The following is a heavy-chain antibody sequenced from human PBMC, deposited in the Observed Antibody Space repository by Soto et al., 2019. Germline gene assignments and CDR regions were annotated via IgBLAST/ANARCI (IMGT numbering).Heavy chain of an antibody. Sequence: EVQLLESGGGLVQPGGSLRLSCAASGFTFSSYAMSWVRQAPGKGLEWVSAISGSGGSTYYADSVKGRFTTSRDNSKNTLYLQMNSLRAEDTAVYYCAKDLAHYDSSGYGAFDIWGQGTMVTVSS. J-gene: IGHJ3*02. CDR2: ISGSGGST. V-gene: IGHV3-23*01. CDR3: AKDLAHYDSSGYGAFDI. D-gene: IGHD3-22*01. CDR1: GFTFSSYA.